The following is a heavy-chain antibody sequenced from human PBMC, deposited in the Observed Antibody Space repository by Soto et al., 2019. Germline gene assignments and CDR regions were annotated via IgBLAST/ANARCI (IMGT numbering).Heavy chain of an antibody. J-gene: IGHJ6*02. CDR1: GGTFSSYA. CDR3: AREDKDFWSPGDYYFGMDV. V-gene: IGHV1-69*13. D-gene: IGHD3-3*01. Sequence: ASVKVSCKASGGTFSSYAISWVRQAPGQGLEWMGGIIPIFGTANYAQKFQGRVTITADESTSTAYMELSSLRSEDTAVYYCAREDKDFWSPGDYYFGMDVWGQGTTVTVSS. CDR2: IIPIFGTA.